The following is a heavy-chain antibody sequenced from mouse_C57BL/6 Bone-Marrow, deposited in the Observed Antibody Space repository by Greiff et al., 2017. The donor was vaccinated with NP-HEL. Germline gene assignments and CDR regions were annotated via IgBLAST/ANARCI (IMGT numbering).Heavy chain of an antibody. CDR1: GFSLTSYG. D-gene: IGHD2-3*01. V-gene: IGHV2-5*01. Sequence: VKLMESGPGLVQPSQSLSITCTVSGFSLTSYGVHWVRQSPGKGLEWLGVIWRGGSTDYNAAFMSRLSITKDNSKSQVFVKMNGLQADDTAIYYCAKNYDGYPAWFAYWGQGTLVTVSA. J-gene: IGHJ3*01. CDR2: IWRGGST. CDR3: AKNYDGYPAWFAY.